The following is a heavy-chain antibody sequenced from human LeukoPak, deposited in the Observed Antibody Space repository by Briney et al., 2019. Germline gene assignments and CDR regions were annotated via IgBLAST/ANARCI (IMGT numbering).Heavy chain of an antibody. CDR1: GGSFRGYY. CDR2: TYHSGST. D-gene: IGHD5-18*01. V-gene: IGHV4-34*01. Sequence: PSETLSLTCAVYGGSFRGYYWTWIRQPPGKGLEWIGETYHSGSTNYNPSLKSRVTISVDTSKNQFSLNLSSVTAADTAVYYCARMPDTAMARAYWFDPWGQGTLVTVSS. CDR3: ARMPDTAMARAYWFDP. J-gene: IGHJ5*02.